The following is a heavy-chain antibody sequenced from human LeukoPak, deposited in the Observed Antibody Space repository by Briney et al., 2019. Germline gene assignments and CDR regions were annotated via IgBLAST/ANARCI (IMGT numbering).Heavy chain of an antibody. CDR2: ISSSSSYI. CDR3: ARDSIAVAGLLFDY. Sequence: GGSLRLSCAASGFTFSSYSMNWVRQAPGKGLGWVSSISSSSSYIYYADSVKGRFTISRDNAKNSLYLQMNSLRAEDTAVYYCARDSIAVAGLLFDYWGQGTLVTVSS. D-gene: IGHD6-19*01. J-gene: IGHJ4*02. V-gene: IGHV3-21*01. CDR1: GFTFSSYS.